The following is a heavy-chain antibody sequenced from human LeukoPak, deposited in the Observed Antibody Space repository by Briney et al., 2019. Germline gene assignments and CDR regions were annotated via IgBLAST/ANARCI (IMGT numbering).Heavy chain of an antibody. CDR2: ITRVSTYT. CDR3: TRGRNDYGDPDAFDI. CDR1: GFTFSDFA. V-gene: IGHV3-21*04. Sequence: PGGSLRLSCAASGFTFSDFAMNWVRQAPGKGLEWVSSITRVSTYTYYSESVQGRFTISRDNHKDLLYLQLTSLTADNGGIYYCTRGRNDYGDPDAFDIWGEGTVVTVSS. D-gene: IGHD4-17*01. J-gene: IGHJ3*02.